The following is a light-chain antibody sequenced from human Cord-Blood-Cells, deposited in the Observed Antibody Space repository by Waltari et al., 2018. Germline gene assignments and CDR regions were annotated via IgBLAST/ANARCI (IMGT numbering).Light chain of an antibody. Sequence: DIVMNQSPDFLAVSLGERATINSKSSQSVLYSSNNKNYLAWYQQKPGQPPKLLIYWASTRESGVPDRFSGGGSGTDFTLTISSLQAEDVAVYYCQQYCSTPITFGQGTRLEIK. V-gene: IGKV4-1*01. CDR1: QSVLYSSNNKNY. CDR2: WAS. CDR3: QQYCSTPIT. J-gene: IGKJ5*01.